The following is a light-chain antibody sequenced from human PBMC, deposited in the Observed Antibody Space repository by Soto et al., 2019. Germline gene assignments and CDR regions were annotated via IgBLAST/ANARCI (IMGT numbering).Light chain of an antibody. V-gene: IGKV3-11*01. Sequence: EVVLTQSPATLSLSPGEGATLSCRASQRVSNYLAWYQQKPDQAPRLLVYDASKRTTGIPPRFSGSGSGTDFTLTISGLEPEDFAVYSCQQHSTWPPAFGGGKTVELK. CDR1: QRVSNY. CDR2: DAS. CDR3: QQHSTWPPA. J-gene: IGKJ4*01.